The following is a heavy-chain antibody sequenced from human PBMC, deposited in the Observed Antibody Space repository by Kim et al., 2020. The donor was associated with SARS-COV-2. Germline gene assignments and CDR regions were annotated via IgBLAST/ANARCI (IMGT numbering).Heavy chain of an antibody. Sequence: GGSLRLSCAASGINFSYYYMSWIRQAPGKGLEWVSYISSSGSYTKYADSLKGRFTISRDNAENSLYLEMNSLRAEDTAVYYCVRVAVGASSWYYFDSLG. J-gene: IGHJ4*01. CDR2: ISSSGSYT. D-gene: IGHD6-13*01. V-gene: IGHV3-11*05. CDR3: VRVAVGASSWYYFDS. CDR1: GINFSYYY.